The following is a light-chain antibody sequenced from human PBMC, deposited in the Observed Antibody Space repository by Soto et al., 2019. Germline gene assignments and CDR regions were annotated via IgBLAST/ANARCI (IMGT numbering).Light chain of an antibody. J-gene: IGKJ1*01. V-gene: IGKV1-5*03. CDR2: KAS. CDR1: QTISSW. Sequence: DIQMTQSPSTLSGSVGDRVTITCRASQTISSWLAWYQQKPGKAPKLLIYKASTLKSGVPSRFSGSGSGTEFTPTISYLQSEDFGTYYCQQFYNYPRTFGQGTKVDIK. CDR3: QQFYNYPRT.